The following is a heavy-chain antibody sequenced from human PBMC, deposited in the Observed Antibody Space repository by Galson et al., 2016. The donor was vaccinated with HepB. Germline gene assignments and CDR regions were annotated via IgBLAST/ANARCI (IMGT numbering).Heavy chain of an antibody. V-gene: IGHV4-61*08. J-gene: IGHJ4*02. CDR1: GGSVSSGGYY. D-gene: IGHD4/OR15-4a*01. CDR3: ARGYYGAMGPFDF. CDR2: IYNSGHT. Sequence: SETLSLTCSVSGGSVSSGGYYWTWIRQSPGKGLEWIGCIYNSGHTNYNPSLKSRVTISEDSSKNQFSLNLTSVTAADTAVYYCARGYYGAMGPFDFWGQGTLVTVSS.